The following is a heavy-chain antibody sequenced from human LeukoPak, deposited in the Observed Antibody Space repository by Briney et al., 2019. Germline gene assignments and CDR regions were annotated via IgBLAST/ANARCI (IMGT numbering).Heavy chain of an antibody. CDR1: GGSISSYY. CDR3: ARLVGAPGYYYYYMDV. CDR2: IYTSGST. D-gene: IGHD1-26*01. V-gene: IGHV4-4*09. Sequence: PSETLYLTCTVSGGSISSYYWSWIRQPPGKGLEWIGYIYTSGSTNYNPSLKSRVTISVDTSKNQFSLKLSSVTAADTAVYYCARLVGAPGYYYYYMDVWGKGTTVTVSS. J-gene: IGHJ6*03.